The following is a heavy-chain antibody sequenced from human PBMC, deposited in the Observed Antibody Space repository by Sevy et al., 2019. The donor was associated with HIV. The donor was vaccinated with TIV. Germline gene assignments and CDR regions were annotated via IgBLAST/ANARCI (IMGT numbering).Heavy chain of an antibody. V-gene: IGHV3-43D*03. Sequence: GGSLRFSCAASGFTFDDYAMHWVRQAPGKGLEWVSLISWDGGSTYYADSVKGRFTISRDNSKNSLYLQMNSLRGEDTDLYYCAKEAGGYYYFGIDVRGQGTTVTVSS. J-gene: IGHJ6*02. CDR1: GFTFDDYA. CDR3: AKEAGGYYYFGIDV. D-gene: IGHD3-16*01. CDR2: ISWDGGST.